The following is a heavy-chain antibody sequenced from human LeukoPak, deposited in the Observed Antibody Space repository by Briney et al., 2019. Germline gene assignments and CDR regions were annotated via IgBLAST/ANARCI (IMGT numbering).Heavy chain of an antibody. J-gene: IGHJ4*02. V-gene: IGHV4-61*02. CDR2: IYTSGST. Sequence: SETLSLTCTVSGYSISSGYFWGWIRQPAGKGLEWIGRIYTSGSTNYNPSLKSRVTISVDTSKNQFSLKLSSVTAADTAVYYCARQRDRRIYGDYRTSSFDYWGQGTLVTASS. CDR3: ARQRDRRIYGDYRTSSFDY. D-gene: IGHD4-17*01. CDR1: GYSISSGYF.